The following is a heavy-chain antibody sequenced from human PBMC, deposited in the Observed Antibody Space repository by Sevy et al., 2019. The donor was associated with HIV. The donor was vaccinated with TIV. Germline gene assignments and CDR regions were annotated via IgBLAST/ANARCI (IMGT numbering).Heavy chain of an antibody. D-gene: IGHD3-16*01. V-gene: IGHV5-51*01. CDR1: GYTFNTYW. Sequence: GESLKISCKGSGYTFNTYWIGWVRQIPGKGLEGVGLVGGDGSDIRYSAPFQGHVTISADRSIGVAYLQWSGLQASDTAMYYCARQHSYTSDFWGQGTLVTVSS. CDR3: ARQHSYTSDF. J-gene: IGHJ4*02. CDR2: VGGDGSDI.